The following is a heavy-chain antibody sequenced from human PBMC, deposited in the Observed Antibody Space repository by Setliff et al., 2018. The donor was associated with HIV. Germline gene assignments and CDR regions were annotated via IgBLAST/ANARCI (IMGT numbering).Heavy chain of an antibody. D-gene: IGHD1-7*01. V-gene: IGHV3-48*03. Sequence: PGGSLRLSCAASGFTFSSYEMDWFRQAPGKGLEWVSYITSSSDTIYYADSVKGRFTISRDNAKNSLYLQMNTLRAEETAVYYCAREGITGTTLHPYWGQGTLVTVSS. CDR1: GFTFSSYE. CDR3: AREGITGTTLHPY. CDR2: ITSSSDTI. J-gene: IGHJ4*02.